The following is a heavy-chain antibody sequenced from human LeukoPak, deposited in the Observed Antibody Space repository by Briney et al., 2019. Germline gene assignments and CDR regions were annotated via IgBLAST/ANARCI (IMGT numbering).Heavy chain of an antibody. CDR1: GGTFSSYA. D-gene: IGHD3-16*02. CDR2: IIPILGVA. CDR3: ASRGGGDIVVDN. J-gene: IGHJ4*02. V-gene: IGHV1-69*04. Sequence: ASVKVSCKHSGGTFSSYAICWVRQAPGPGLEWMGRIIPILGVANYAQKFQGRVTITAEKYTSTGYMELSTRRSEHTAVYYCASRGGGDIVVDNWGQETLVTVSS.